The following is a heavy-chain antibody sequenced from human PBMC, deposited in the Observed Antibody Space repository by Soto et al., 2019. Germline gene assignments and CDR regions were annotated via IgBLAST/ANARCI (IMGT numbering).Heavy chain of an antibody. Sequence: QVQLQESGPGLVKPSQTLSLTCTVSGGSISSGGYYWSWIRQHPGKGLEWIAYIYYSGSTYYNPSLRSRLTISVDTSKNQFSLRLSSVTAADTAVYYCARAAGVGSTMKFDYWGQGTLVTVSS. CDR1: GGSISSGGYY. D-gene: IGHD1-26*01. V-gene: IGHV4-31*03. J-gene: IGHJ4*02. CDR2: IYYSGST. CDR3: ARAAGVGSTMKFDY.